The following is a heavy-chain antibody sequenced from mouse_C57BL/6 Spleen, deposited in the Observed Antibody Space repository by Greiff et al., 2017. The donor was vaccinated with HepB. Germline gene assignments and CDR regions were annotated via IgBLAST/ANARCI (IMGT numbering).Heavy chain of an antibody. Sequence: VQGVESGAELVKPGASVKISCKASGYAFSSYWMNWVKQRPGKGLEWIGQIYPGDGDTNYNGKFKGKATLTADKSSSTAYMQLSSLTSEDSAVYFGARLYGSSPFDYWGQGTTLTVSS. V-gene: IGHV1-80*01. D-gene: IGHD1-1*01. J-gene: IGHJ2*01. CDR3: ARLYGSSPFDY. CDR2: IYPGDGDT. CDR1: GYAFSSYW.